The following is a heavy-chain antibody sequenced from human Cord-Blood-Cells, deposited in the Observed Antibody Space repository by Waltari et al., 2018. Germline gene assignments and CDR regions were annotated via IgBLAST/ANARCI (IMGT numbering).Heavy chain of an antibody. Sequence: QITLKESGPTLVKPTQTLPLTCTFSGFSLSTRGVGVGWIRQPPGKALEWLALISWNDDKRYSPSLKSRLTITKDTSKNQVVLTMTNMDPVDTATYYSAHSDYRNYFDYWGQGTRVTVSS. V-gene: IGHV2-5*01. CDR3: AHSDYRNYFDY. D-gene: IGHD4-4*01. CDR1: GFSLSTRGVG. J-gene: IGHJ4*02. CDR2: ISWNDDK.